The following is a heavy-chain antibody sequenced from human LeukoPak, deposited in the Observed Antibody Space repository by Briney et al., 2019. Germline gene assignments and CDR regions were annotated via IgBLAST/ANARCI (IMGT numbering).Heavy chain of an antibody. CDR1: GYSFSNYW. CDR2: IYPDDSDT. Sequence: GESLKISCKGSGYSFSNYWIGWVRQMPGKGLEWMGIIYPDDSDTRYSPSFQGQVTISADKSISTAYLQWSSLKASDTAMYYCARRRFCTGGSCCPQYYYDYWGQGTLVTVSS. D-gene: IGHD2-15*01. J-gene: IGHJ4*02. V-gene: IGHV5-51*01. CDR3: ARRRFCTGGSCCPQYYYDY.